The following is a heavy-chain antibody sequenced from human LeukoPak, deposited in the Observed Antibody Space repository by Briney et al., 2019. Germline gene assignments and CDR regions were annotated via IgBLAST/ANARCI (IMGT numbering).Heavy chain of an antibody. CDR3: AKTGQYYGSGSRRPIYYYYMDV. CDR2: ISYDGSNK. Sequence: GGSLRLSCAASGFTFSSYAMHWVRQAPGKGLEWVAVISYDGSNKYYADSVKGRFTISRDNSKNTLYLQMNSLRAEDTAVYYCAKTGQYYGSGSRRPIYYYYMDVWGKGTTVTVSS. J-gene: IGHJ6*03. D-gene: IGHD3-10*01. CDR1: GFTFSSYA. V-gene: IGHV3-30*18.